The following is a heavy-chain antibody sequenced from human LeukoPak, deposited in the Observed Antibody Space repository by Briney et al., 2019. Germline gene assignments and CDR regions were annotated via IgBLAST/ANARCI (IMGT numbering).Heavy chain of an antibody. CDR2: INQDGSEK. CDR1: GFTFDDYW. V-gene: IGHV3-7*03. Sequence: GGSLRLSCGASGFTFDDYWMSWVRQAPGQGLEWVANINQDGSEKYYLDSAKGRSTISRDNSKNTVYLQMDSLRFEDAAVYYCAQDLACIRFDNWGQGTLVTVSS. J-gene: IGHJ4*02. D-gene: IGHD2-21*01. CDR3: AQDLACIRFDN.